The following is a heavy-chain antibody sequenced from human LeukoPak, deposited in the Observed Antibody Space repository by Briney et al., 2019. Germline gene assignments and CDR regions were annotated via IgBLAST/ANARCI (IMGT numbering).Heavy chain of an antibody. D-gene: IGHD3-22*01. CDR3: ARVGPDYSDSRGQSYFAY. V-gene: IGHV3-48*02. CDR2: IGSSGSAI. J-gene: IGHJ4*02. Sequence: GGSLELSLEASGLPFSSFSMNWVRKAPGKGLEGFSYIGSSGSAIYYADSVKGRFTISRDNAKSSLYLQMNSLRDEDTAVYYCARVGPDYSDSRGQSYFAYWGRGTLVTVSS. CDR1: GLPFSSFS.